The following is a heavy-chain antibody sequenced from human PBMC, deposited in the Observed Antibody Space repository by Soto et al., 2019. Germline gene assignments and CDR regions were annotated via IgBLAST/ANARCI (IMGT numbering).Heavy chain of an antibody. D-gene: IGHD1-26*01. CDR1: GFTFSSYA. V-gene: IGHV3-23*01. CDR2: ISGSGVST. Sequence: GGSLRLSCAASGFTFSSYAMSWVRQAPGKGLEWVSAISGSGVSTYYADSVKGRFTISRDNSKNTLYLQMNSLRAEDTAVYYCARGLVYYFDYWGQGTLVTVSS. CDR3: ARGLVYYFDY. J-gene: IGHJ4*02.